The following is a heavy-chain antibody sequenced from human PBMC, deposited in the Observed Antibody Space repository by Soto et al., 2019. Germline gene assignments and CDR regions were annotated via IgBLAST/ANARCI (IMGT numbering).Heavy chain of an antibody. Sequence: SETLSLTCTVSGGSISSSSYYWGWIRQPPGKGLEWIGSIYYSGSTYYNPSLKSRVTISVDTSKNQFSLKLSSVTAADTAVYYCAVIRFLEWLDLWGQGTLVPVSS. V-gene: IGHV4-39*01. CDR1: GGSISSSSYY. CDR2: IYYSGST. D-gene: IGHD3-3*01. CDR3: AVIRFLEWLDL. J-gene: IGHJ5*02.